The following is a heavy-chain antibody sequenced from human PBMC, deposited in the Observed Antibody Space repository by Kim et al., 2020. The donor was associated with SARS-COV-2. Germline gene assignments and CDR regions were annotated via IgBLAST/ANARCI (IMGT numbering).Heavy chain of an antibody. V-gene: IGHV3-23*01. CDR1: GFTFSNYA. CDR3: AKDLEPVNYYDSSGSGAFDI. CDR2: ISGSGGST. D-gene: IGHD3-22*01. Sequence: GGSLRLSCAASGFTFSNYAMSWVRQAPGKGLEWVSAISGSGGSTYYADSVKGRFTISRDNSKNTLYLQMNSLRAEDTAVYYCAKDLEPVNYYDSSGSGAFDIWGQGTMVTVSS. J-gene: IGHJ3*02.